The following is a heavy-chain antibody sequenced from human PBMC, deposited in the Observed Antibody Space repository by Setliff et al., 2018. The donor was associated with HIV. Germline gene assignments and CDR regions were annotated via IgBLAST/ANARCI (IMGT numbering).Heavy chain of an antibody. D-gene: IGHD3-3*01. CDR1: GYSFTTYW. Sequence: GESLKISCKASGYSFTTYWIGWVRRMPGKGLEWMGNIYPGDSDTTYSPSFQGQVTISADKSISTAYLQWSSLKASDTAMYYCARHTRQLEFLEWLSPHYYHYYYMDVWGQGTTVTVSS. J-gene: IGHJ6*03. CDR2: IYPGDSDT. CDR3: ARHTRQLEFLEWLSPHYYHYYYMDV. V-gene: IGHV5-51*01.